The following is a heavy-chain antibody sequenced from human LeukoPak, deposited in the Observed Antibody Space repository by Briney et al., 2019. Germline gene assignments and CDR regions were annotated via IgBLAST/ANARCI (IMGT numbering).Heavy chain of an antibody. CDR1: GFTFSSYG. D-gene: IGHD6-6*01. CDR3: ARGIAARPDFDY. J-gene: IGHJ4*02. V-gene: IGHV3-33*01. CDR2: IWYDGSNK. Sequence: GGSLRLSCAASGFTFSSYGMHWVRQAPGKGLEWVAVIWYDGSNKYYADSVKGQFTISRDNSKNTLYLQMNSLRAEDTAVYYCARGIAARPDFDYWGQGTLVTVSS.